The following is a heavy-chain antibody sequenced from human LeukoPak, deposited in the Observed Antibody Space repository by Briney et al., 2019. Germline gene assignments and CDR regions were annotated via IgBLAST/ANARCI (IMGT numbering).Heavy chain of an antibody. CDR3: AREGTMVRGVIIYYYYYMDV. J-gene: IGHJ6*03. CDR2: INSDGSST. D-gene: IGHD3-10*01. CDR1: GFTFSSYW. V-gene: IGHV3-74*01. Sequence: GGSLRLSCAASGFTFSSYWMHWVRQAPGKGLVWVSRINSDGSSTSYADSVKGRFTNSRDNAKNTLYLQMNSLRAEDTAVYYCAREGTMVRGVIIYYYYYMDVWGKGTTVTISS.